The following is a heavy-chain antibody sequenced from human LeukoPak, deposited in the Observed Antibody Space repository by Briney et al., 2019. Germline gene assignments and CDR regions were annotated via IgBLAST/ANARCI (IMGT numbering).Heavy chain of an antibody. V-gene: IGHV1-69*01. CDR1: GGTFSSYA. J-gene: IGHJ4*02. CDR2: IIPIFGTA. D-gene: IGHD5-18*01. Sequence: GSSVRVSCKASGGTFSSYAISWVRQAPGQGLEWMGGIIPIFGTANYAQEFQGRVTITADESTSTAYMELSSLRSEDTAVYYCAREGGPDTAFDYWGQGTLVTVSS. CDR3: AREGGPDTAFDY.